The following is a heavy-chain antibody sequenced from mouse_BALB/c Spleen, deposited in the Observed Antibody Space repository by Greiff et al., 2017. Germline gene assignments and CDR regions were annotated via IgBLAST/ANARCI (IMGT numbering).Heavy chain of an antibody. V-gene: IGHV1-7*01. CDR3: ARLTWFAY. J-gene: IGHJ3*01. CDR2: INPSTGYT. Sequence: QVHVKQSGAELAKPGASVKMSCKASGYTFTSYWMHWVKQRPGQGLEWIGYINPSTGYTEYNQKFKDKATLTADKSSSTAYMQLSSLTSEDSAVYYCARLTWFAYWGQGTLVTVSA. CDR1: GYTFTSYW. D-gene: IGHD2-13*01.